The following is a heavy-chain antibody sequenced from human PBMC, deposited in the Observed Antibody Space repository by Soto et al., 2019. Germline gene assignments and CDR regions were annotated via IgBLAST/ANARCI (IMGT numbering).Heavy chain of an antibody. CDR3: ARAMGAINYFDY. D-gene: IGHD1-26*01. CDR1: GGSIRSGGYY. Sequence: QVQLQESGPGLVKPSQTLSLTCTVSGGSIRSGGYYWSWIRQHPGKGLEWIGYFYYSGNTYYNPSLKSRLTISGDTSKNQFSLNLSSVPAADTAVYYCARAMGAINYFDYWGQGALVTVSS. J-gene: IGHJ4*02. CDR2: FYYSGNT. V-gene: IGHV4-31*03.